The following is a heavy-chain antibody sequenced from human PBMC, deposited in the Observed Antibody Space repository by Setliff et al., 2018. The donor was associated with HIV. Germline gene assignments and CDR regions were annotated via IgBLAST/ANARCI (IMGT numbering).Heavy chain of an antibody. CDR2: IIPILGIA. J-gene: IGHJ6*02. CDR1: GGTFSSYA. Sequence: GASVKVSCKASGGTFSSYAISWVRQAPGQGLEWMGGIIPILGIANYAQKFQGRVTITADKSTSTAYMELSSLRSDDTGVYFCAREVDHMMDVWGPGTTVTVSS. CDR3: AREVDHMMDV. V-gene: IGHV1-69*10.